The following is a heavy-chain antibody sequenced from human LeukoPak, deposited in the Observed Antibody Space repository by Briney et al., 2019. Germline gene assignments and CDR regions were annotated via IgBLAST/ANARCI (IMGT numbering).Heavy chain of an antibody. CDR3: ARGQGPSYYDSSGYRNWFDP. V-gene: IGHV4-59*01. Sequence: SETLSLTCTVSGGSISSYYWSWIRQPPGKGLEWIGYIYYSGSTNYNPSLKSRVTISVDTSKNQFSLKLSSVTAADTAVYYCARGQGPSYYDSSGYRNWFDPWGQGALVTVSS. D-gene: IGHD3-22*01. CDR2: IYYSGST. CDR1: GGSISSYY. J-gene: IGHJ5*02.